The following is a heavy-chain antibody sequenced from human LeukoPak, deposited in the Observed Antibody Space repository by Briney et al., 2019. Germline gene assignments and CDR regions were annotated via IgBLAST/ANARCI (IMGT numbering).Heavy chain of an antibody. CDR3: ARDSLNDYGDYAHAFDI. J-gene: IGHJ3*02. CDR1: TFTFSTYW. D-gene: IGHD4-17*01. CDR2: ISSSSSTI. V-gene: IGHV3-48*01. Sequence: GGSLRLSCAASTFTFSTYWMSWVRQAPGKGLEWVSYISSSSSTIYYEDSVKGRFTISRDNAKNSLYLQMNSLRAEDTAVYYCARDSLNDYGDYAHAFDIWGQGTMVTVSS.